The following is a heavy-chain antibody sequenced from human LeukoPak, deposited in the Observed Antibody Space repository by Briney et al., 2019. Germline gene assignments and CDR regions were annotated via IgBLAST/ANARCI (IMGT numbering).Heavy chain of an antibody. CDR2: IYPGDSDT. V-gene: IGHV5-51*01. CDR3: ARSLDPGIAEDNWFDP. D-gene: IGHD6-13*01. Sequence: TGESLKISCKGSGYSFTSYWIGWVRQMPGKGLEWMGIIYPGDSDTRYSPSFQGQVTISADKSISTAYLQWSSLKASDTAMYYCARSLDPGIAEDNWFDPWGQGTLVTVSS. CDR1: GYSFTSYW. J-gene: IGHJ5*02.